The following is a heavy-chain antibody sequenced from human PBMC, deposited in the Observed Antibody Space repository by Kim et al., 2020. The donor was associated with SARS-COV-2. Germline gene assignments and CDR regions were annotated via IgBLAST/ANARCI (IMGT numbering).Heavy chain of an antibody. CDR3: ARVAGPYYDSSPTYYYYGMDV. CDR2: IYYSGST. J-gene: IGHJ6*02. CDR1: GGSISSYY. Sequence: SETLSLTCTVSGGSISSYYWSWIRQPPGKGLEWIGYIYYSGSTNYNPSLKSRVTISVDTSKNQFSLKLSSVTAADTAVYYCARVAGPYYDSSPTYYYYGMDVWGQGTTVTVSS. D-gene: IGHD3-22*01. V-gene: IGHV4-59*01.